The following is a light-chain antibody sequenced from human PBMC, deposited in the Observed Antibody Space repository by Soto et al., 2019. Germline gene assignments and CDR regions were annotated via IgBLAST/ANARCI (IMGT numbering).Light chain of an antibody. CDR3: HQYHRWPLT. Sequence: ILMTQSLATLSVSPGEGATLSCRASQNINTKLAWYQQKPGQPPRLLVYDAAIRAAGVPSRFSGGGSGTEFALTINSLQSEDFAVYYCHQYHRWPLTFGQGTKLEI. J-gene: IGKJ1*01. CDR2: DAA. V-gene: IGKV3-15*01. CDR1: QNINTK.